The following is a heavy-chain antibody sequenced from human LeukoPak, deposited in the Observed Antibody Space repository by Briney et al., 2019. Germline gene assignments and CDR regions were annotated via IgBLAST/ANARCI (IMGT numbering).Heavy chain of an antibody. CDR2: ISISGDDT. Sequence: GGSLRLSCSASGFTFTTYALHWVRQAPGKGLEWLSAISISGDDTYYADSVKGRFTISRDNSKNTLYLQMNSLSADDTAMYYCANEIRPNDYWGQGNLVPVSS. J-gene: IGHJ4*02. D-gene: IGHD4-17*01. CDR3: ANEIRPNDY. V-gene: IGHV3-23*01. CDR1: GFTFTTYA.